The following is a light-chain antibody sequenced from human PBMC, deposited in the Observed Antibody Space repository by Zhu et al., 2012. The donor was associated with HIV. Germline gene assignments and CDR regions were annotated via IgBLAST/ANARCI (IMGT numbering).Light chain of an antibody. J-gene: IGKJ4*01. CDR1: QSLGSN. CDR2: DAS. CDR3: QQYDNWPPLT. Sequence: ETVLTQSPATLSVSPGERATLSCRASQSLGSNLAWYQQKPGQAPRLLIYDASTRATGVPDRFSGSGSGTELTLTISSLQSEDFALYYCQQYDNWPPLTFGGGTKVEVK. V-gene: IGKV3-15*01.